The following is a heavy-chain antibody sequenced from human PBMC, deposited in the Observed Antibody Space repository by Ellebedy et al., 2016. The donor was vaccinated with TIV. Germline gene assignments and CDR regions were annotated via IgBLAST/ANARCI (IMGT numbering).Heavy chain of an antibody. D-gene: IGHD3-22*01. CDR1: GYTFTSYY. CDR2: INSTTGNS. V-gene: IGHV1-46*01. CDR3: ARGDNYYYDSSGYYYTY. J-gene: IGHJ4*02. Sequence: ASVKVSCKASGYTFTSYYFYWARQAPGQGLEWMGIINSTTGNSNYAQKFQGRVTMTRDTSTSTVYMELSSLRSEDTAVYYCARGDNYYYDSSGYYYTYWGQGTLVTVSS.